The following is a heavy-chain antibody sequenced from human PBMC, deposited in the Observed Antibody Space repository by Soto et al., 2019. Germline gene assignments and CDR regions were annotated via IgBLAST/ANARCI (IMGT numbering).Heavy chain of an antibody. CDR2: IVNKDTYT. V-gene: IGHV3-11*06. D-gene: IGHD6-13*01. J-gene: IGHJ4*02. CDR1: GFTFSYYH. Sequence: PGGSLRLSCEASGFTFSYYHMSWIRQSPGKGLEWVSYIVNKDTYTNYADSVKGRFTISRDNAKNSLYLEMNSLRAEDTAIYYCARLRASSWYMGGYLDYWGLGTLVTVSS. CDR3: ARLRASSWYMGGYLDY.